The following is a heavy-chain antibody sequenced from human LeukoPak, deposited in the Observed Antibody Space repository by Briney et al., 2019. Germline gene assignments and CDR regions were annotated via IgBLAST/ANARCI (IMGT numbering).Heavy chain of an antibody. V-gene: IGHV1-18*01. CDR3: ATLLGLNWFDP. J-gene: IGHJ5*02. CDR2: ISAYNGNT. CDR1: GYTFTSYD. Sequence: ASVKVSCKASGYTFTSYDINWVRQAPGQGLEWMGWISAYNGNTNYAQKLQGRVTMTTDTSTSTAYMELRSLRSDDTAVYYCATLLGLNWFDPWGQGTLVTVSS. D-gene: IGHD3-10*01.